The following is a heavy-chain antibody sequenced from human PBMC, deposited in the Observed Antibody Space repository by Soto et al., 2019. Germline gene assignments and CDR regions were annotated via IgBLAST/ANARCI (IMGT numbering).Heavy chain of an antibody. V-gene: IGHV1-46*01. CDR3: ATTIIYGDPGDY. CDR1: GYTFISYY. J-gene: IGHJ4*02. CDR2: IDPSGAST. Sequence: QVQVQQSGAEVKEPGASVRISCKASGYTFISYYMHWVRQAPGQGLEWMGIIDPSGASTTYAQRFRGRVTMTWDTARSTVYMDMSSLRPDDTAVYFCATTIIYGDPGDYWGQGTVVSGSS. D-gene: IGHD4-17*01.